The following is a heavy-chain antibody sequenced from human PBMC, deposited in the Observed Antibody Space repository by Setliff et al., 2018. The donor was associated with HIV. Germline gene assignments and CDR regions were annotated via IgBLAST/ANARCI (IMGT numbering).Heavy chain of an antibody. CDR2: IYYSGTT. D-gene: IGHD3-22*01. Sequence: PSETLSLTCTVSGGSISSSSYYWGWIRQPPGKGLEWIGSIYYSGTTYYNPSLKSRVTISVDTSTNQFSLKLTSVTAADTAMYFCAGDSGYPSNWFDPWGQGILVTVSS. CDR1: GGSISSSSYY. J-gene: IGHJ5*02. CDR3: AGDSGYPSNWFDP. V-gene: IGHV4-39*02.